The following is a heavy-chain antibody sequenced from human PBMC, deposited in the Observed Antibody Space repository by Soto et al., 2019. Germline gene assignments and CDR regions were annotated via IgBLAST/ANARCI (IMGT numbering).Heavy chain of an antibody. CDR1: GYTFTSYA. Sequence: ASVKVSCKASGYTFTSYAMHWVRQAPGQRLEWMGWINAGNGNTKYSQKFQGRVTITRDTSASTAYMELSSLRSEDTAVYYCARASGYSGYDMSLRNVWFDYWGQGTLVTVSS. V-gene: IGHV1-3*01. CDR3: ARASGYSGYDMSLRNVWFDY. J-gene: IGHJ4*02. D-gene: IGHD5-12*01. CDR2: INAGNGNT.